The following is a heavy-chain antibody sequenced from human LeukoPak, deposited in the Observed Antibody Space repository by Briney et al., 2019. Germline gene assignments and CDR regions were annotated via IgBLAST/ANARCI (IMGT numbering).Heavy chain of an antibody. D-gene: IGHD1-1*01. Sequence: PGGSLRLSCAASGFTFGSYAMNWVRQTPGKGLEWVSAISGSGGSTYYADSVKGRFTISRDNSKNTLYLQMNSLRAEDTAIYYCARDLRDWKPYYGMDVWGQGTTVTASS. CDR3: ARDLRDWKPYYGMDV. J-gene: IGHJ6*02. CDR1: GFTFGSYA. V-gene: IGHV3-23*01. CDR2: ISGSGGST.